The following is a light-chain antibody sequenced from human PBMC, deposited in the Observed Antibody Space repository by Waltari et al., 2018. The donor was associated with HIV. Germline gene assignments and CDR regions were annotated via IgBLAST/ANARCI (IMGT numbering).Light chain of an antibody. CDR2: NDD. CDR3: STWQDGLNGVL. J-gene: IGLJ2*01. CDR1: CSNIGAYV. V-gene: IGLV1-44*01. Sequence: QSVLTQPPSASGTFGQRLAISCSGTCSNIGAYVVNWSQQVPGAAPKLLIYNDDQRPSGVPDRFSGSKSGTSASLAINGLQSEDEGTYYCSTWQDGLNGVLFGGGTELAVL.